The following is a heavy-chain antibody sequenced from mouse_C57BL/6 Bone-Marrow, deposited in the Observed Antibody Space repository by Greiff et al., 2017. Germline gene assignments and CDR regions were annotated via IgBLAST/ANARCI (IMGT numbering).Heavy chain of an antibody. CDR1: GYTFTSYW. V-gene: IGHV1-64*01. CDR2: IHPNSGST. J-gene: IGHJ2*01. D-gene: IGHD1-1*01. CDR3: ARGGYGSSWDYFDY. Sequence: QVQLQQPGAELVKPGASVKLSCKASGYTFTSYWMHWVKQRPGQGLEWIGMIHPNSGSTNYNEKFKSKATLTVDKSSSTAYMQLSSLTSEDSAVYYCARGGYGSSWDYFDYWGQGTTLTVSA.